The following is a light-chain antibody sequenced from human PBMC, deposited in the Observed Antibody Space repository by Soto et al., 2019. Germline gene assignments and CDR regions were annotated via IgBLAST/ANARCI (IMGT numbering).Light chain of an antibody. CDR2: GAS. J-gene: IGKJ5*01. CDR1: QSVSSSY. CDR3: QKYGSSPIS. Sequence: TDSAGTMTLSPGERATLSCRASQSVSSSYLAWYQQRPGQAPRLLINGASSRATGIPDRFSGSGSGTDFTLIISGLEPEEFAVYYCQKYGSSPISFGQGTRLEI. V-gene: IGKV3-20*01.